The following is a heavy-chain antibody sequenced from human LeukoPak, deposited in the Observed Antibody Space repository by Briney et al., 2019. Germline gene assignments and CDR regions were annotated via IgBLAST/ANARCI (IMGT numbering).Heavy chain of an antibody. CDR2: IWYDGSKE. V-gene: IGHV3-33*01. Sequence: GGSLRLSCAASGFTFSSNGMHWVRQAPGKGLEWVAIIWYDGSKEYYAGSVKGRFTISRDNSMNTLYLQMNSLRAEDTAVYYCARLTGWSAIDYWGQGTQVTVSS. D-gene: IGHD6-19*01. CDR3: ARLTGWSAIDY. J-gene: IGHJ4*02. CDR1: GFTFSSNG.